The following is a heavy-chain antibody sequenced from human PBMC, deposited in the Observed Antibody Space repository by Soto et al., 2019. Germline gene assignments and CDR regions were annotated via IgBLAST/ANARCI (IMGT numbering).Heavy chain of an antibody. D-gene: IGHD3-10*01. CDR1: GGSISSSNW. CDR2: IFHSGST. CDR3: ARDWLVRGEGGEGMDV. Sequence: QVQLQESGPGLVKPSGTLSLTCAVSGGSISSSNWWIWVRQPPGKGLEWIGEIFHSGSTNYNPSLKSRVTISLDKSKNQFSLKLSPVTAADTAVYYCARDWLVRGEGGEGMDVWGQGTTVTVSS. V-gene: IGHV4-4*02. J-gene: IGHJ6*02.